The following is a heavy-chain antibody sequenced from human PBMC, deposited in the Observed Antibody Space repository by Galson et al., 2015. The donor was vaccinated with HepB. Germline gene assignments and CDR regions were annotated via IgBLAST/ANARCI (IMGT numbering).Heavy chain of an antibody. CDR3: ARAPGLSRYFDY. CDR2: IIPILGIA. J-gene: IGHJ4*02. V-gene: IGHV1-69*04. Sequence: SVKVSCKASGGTFSSYAISWVRQAPGQGLEWMGRIIPILGIANYAQKFQGRVTITADKSTSTAYMELSSLRSEDTAVYYCARAPGLSRYFDYWGQGTLVTVSS. D-gene: IGHD3-9*01. CDR1: GGTFSSYA.